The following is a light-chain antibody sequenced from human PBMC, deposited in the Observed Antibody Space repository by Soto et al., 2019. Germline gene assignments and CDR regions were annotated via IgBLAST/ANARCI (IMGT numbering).Light chain of an antibody. CDR3: SSYTSSITLV. J-gene: IGLJ3*02. CDR1: SSDVGGSNY. CDR2: EVS. V-gene: IGLV2-14*01. Sequence: QSALTQPDSVSGSTGQSITISCTGTSSDVGGSNYVSWYQQHPGQAPKLMIYEVSNRPSGVSNRFSGSKSGNTASLTISGLQAEDEADYYRSSYTSSITLVFGGGTKLTV.